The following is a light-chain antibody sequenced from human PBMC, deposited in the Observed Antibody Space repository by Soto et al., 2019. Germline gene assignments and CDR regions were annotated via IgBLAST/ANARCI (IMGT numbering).Light chain of an antibody. J-gene: IGKJ1*01. Sequence: EIVLTQSPGTLSLSPGERVTLSCRASQYINTRLAWYQHRPGQSPRLLIYQISLRAAGIPARFSASGSGTDFTLTISDVQPEDFALYYCHQRQSWPRTFGQGTKVDIK. CDR3: HQRQSWPRT. CDR2: QIS. V-gene: IGKV3-11*01. CDR1: QYINTR.